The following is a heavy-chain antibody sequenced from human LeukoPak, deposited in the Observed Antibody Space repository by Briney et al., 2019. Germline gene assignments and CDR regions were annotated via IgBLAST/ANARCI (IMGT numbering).Heavy chain of an antibody. CDR1: GFTLSGFG. V-gene: IGHV3-48*04. CDR3: ARPPSYDSSGNTFQH. D-gene: IGHD3-22*01. J-gene: IGHJ1*01. Sequence: PGGSLRLSCAASGFTLSGFGMNWVRQAPGKGLEWVSYISSSTTIIYYADSVKGRFTISRDNAKNSLYLQMNSLRAEDTAVYYCARPPSYDSSGNTFQHWGQGTLVTVSS. CDR2: ISSSTTII.